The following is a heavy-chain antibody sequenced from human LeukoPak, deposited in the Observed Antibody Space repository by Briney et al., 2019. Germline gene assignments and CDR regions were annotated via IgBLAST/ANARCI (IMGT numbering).Heavy chain of an antibody. CDR2: IYTSGTT. CDR1: GGSISSYY. Sequence: SETLSLTCTVSGGSISSYYWSWIRQPAGKGLELIGRIYTSGTTNYNPSLKSRVTISVDTSKNQFPLKLSSVTAADTAVYYCARDRVATRGGDAFDIWGQGTMVTVSS. V-gene: IGHV4-4*07. CDR3: ARDRVATRGGDAFDI. J-gene: IGHJ3*02. D-gene: IGHD5-24*01.